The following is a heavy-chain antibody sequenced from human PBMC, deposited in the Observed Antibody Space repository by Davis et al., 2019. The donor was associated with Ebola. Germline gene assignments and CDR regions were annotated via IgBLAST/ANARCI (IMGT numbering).Heavy chain of an antibody. CDR2: IRSKANSYAT. D-gene: IGHD4-11*01. CDR1: GFTFSGSA. J-gene: IGHJ3*02. V-gene: IGHV3-73*01. Sequence: GESLKISCAASGFTFSGSAMHWVRQASGKGLEWVGRIRSKANSYATAYAASVKGRFTISRDDSKNTAYLQMNSLKTEDTAVYYCSTTLEAFDIWGQGTMVTVSS. CDR3: STTLEAFDI.